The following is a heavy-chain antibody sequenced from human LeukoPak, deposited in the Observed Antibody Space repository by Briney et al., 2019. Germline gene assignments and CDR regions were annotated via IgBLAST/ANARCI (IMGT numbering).Heavy chain of an antibody. J-gene: IGHJ4*02. V-gene: IGHV4-59*01. CDR3: ARAPTYYYDSSGYYPAQEFDY. CDR1: GGSISSYY. CDR2: IYYSGST. Sequence: PSETPSLTCTVSGGSISSYYWSWIRQPPGKGLEWIGYIYYSGSTNYNPSLKSRVTISVDTSKNQFSLKLSSVTAADTAVYYCARAPTYYYDSSGYYPAQEFDYWGQGTLVTVSS. D-gene: IGHD3-22*01.